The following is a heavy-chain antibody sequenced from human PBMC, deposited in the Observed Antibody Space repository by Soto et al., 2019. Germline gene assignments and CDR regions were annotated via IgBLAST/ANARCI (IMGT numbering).Heavy chain of an antibody. V-gene: IGHV1-18*04. CDR1: GYTFTSYG. D-gene: IGHD6-6*01. CDR2: ISAYNGNT. CDR3: ARSRLYRSSSNYYYYGMDV. Sequence: ASVKVSCKASGYTFTSYGISWVRQAPGQGLEWMGWISAYNGNTNYAQKLQGRVTMTTDTSTSTAYMELRSLRSDDTAVYYCARSRLYRSSSNYYYYGMDVWGQGTTVTVSS. J-gene: IGHJ6*02.